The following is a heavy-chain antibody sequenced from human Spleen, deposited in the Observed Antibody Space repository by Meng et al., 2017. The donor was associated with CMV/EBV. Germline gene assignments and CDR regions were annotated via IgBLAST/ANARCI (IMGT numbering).Heavy chain of an antibody. J-gene: IGHJ4*02. V-gene: IGHV3-30*19. CDR1: GFTFSSYG. D-gene: IGHD6-19*01. CDR3: ARDTSSSGWYSFDY. Sequence: SGFTFSSYGMHWVRQAPGKELEWVAVLSCGGSNEDYTDSVRGRFTISRDNSKDTLYLQMNSLRAEDTAVFYCARDTSSSGWYSFDYWGQGTLVTVSS. CDR2: LSCGGSNE.